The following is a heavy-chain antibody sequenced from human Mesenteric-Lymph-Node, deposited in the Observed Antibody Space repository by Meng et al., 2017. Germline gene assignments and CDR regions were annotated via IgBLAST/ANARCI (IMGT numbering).Heavy chain of an antibody. J-gene: IGHJ4*02. CDR1: GYTFSTYG. CDR3: ARDLHDTEH. CDR2: ISVFNGNA. Sequence: QIQLVEAGGEVKKPGASVKVSCKASGYTFSTYGMTWVRQAPGQGLEWVGWISVFNGNADYAQKLQGRVTMTTDTSTSTVYMELRSLTSDDTAMYYCARDLHDTEHWGQGTLVTVSS. V-gene: IGHV1-18*01. D-gene: IGHD1-1*01.